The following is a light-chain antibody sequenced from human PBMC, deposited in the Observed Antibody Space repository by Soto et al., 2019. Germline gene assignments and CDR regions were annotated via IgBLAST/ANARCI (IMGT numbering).Light chain of an antibody. CDR1: QSVSSY. J-gene: IGKJ5*01. V-gene: IGKV3-11*01. CDR3: QQRSTWSYT. CDR2: DAF. Sequence: EIVLTQFPATLSLSPGAGATLSCRASQSVSSYLAWYQQKRGQAPRLLIYDAFSRATGIPARFSGGGSGSDFTLTISSLEAGDSAVYYCQQRSTWSYTFGQGRRLEIK.